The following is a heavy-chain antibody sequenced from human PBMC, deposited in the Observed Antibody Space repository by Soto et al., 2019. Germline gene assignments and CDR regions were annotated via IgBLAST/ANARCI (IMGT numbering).Heavy chain of an antibody. CDR2: ISAHNGMT. V-gene: IGHV1-18*01. Sequence: ASVKVSCKASGYRFTRFGIAWVRQAPGQGLEWMGWISAHNGMTHYAQQFQGRVTMTTDTSTGTAYMELRSLKSDDTAVYFCARDGSYRYSDWGQGTLVTVSS. CDR1: GYRFTRFG. J-gene: IGHJ4*02. CDR3: ARDGSYRYSD. D-gene: IGHD3-16*02.